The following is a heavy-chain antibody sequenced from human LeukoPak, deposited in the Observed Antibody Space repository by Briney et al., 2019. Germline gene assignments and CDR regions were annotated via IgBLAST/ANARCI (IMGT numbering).Heavy chain of an antibody. CDR1: GGSFSGYY. J-gene: IGHJ4*02. D-gene: IGHD2-8*01. CDR3: ARDNGGYFDY. Sequence: PSETLSLTCAVYGGSFSGYYWSWIRQPPGKGLEWIGEMNHSGSTNYNPSLKSRVAISVDTSKNQFSLKLSSVTAADTAVYYCARDNGGYFDYWGQGTLVTVSS. V-gene: IGHV4-34*01. CDR2: MNHSGST.